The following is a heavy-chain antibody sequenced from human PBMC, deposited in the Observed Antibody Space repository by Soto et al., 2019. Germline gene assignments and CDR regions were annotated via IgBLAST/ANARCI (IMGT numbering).Heavy chain of an antibody. D-gene: IGHD1-1*01. CDR3: ASHDPGARFDP. V-gene: IGHV1-2*02. CDR1: RYIFTAYF. Sequence: QGQRLQSGAEGKKPGASVKGSCKAPRYIFTAYFMCCGRQAPVQGLEWMGWINPNNGATHYGLSFQGRVTMTRDTSISTAYMELSSLRSDDTAVYYCASHDPGARFDPWGQGTLVIVSS. CDR2: INPNNGAT. J-gene: IGHJ5*02.